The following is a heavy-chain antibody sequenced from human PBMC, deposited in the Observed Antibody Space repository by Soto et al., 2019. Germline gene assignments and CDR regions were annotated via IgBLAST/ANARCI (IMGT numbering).Heavy chain of an antibody. CDR3: AIDVQGDF. D-gene: IGHD3-10*02. V-gene: IGHV4-59*12. Sequence: QVQLQESGPGLVKPSETLSLTCTVSGVSIRTYYWSWIRQPPRKGLEWIGYISYSGSTNHNPSLQSRVTMAVDTSQNQFSLKLSSVTAADPAMSDCAIDVQGDFGCQGTLVTFSS. CDR1: GVSIRTYY. J-gene: IGHJ4*02. CDR2: ISYSGST.